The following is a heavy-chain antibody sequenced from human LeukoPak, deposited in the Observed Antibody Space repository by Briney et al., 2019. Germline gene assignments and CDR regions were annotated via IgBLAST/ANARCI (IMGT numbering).Heavy chain of an antibody. CDR2: IIPILGIA. D-gene: IGHD3-22*01. V-gene: IGHV1-69*04. J-gene: IGHJ4*02. CDR1: GGTFSTYA. Sequence: GSSVKVSCKASGGTFSTYAISWVRQAPGQGLEWMGRIIPILGIANYAQKFQGRVTITADKSTSTAYMELSGLRSEDTAVYYCARDWYYYDSSGYKNYFDYWGQGTLVTVSS. CDR3: ARDWYYYDSSGYKNYFDY.